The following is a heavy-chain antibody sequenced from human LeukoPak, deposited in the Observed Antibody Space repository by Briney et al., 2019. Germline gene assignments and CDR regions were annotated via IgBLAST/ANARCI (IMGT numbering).Heavy chain of an antibody. D-gene: IGHD4-17*01. V-gene: IGHV1-2*06. CDR1: GYTFTGYY. J-gene: IGHJ3*02. CDR2: INPNSGGT. Sequence: ASVKVSCKASGYTFTGYYMHWVRQAPGQGLEWMGRINPNSGGTNYAQKFQGRVTMTRDTSISTAYMELSRLRSDDTAVYYCASSVWYGDYNHAFDIWRQGTMVTVSS. CDR3: ASSVWYGDYNHAFDI.